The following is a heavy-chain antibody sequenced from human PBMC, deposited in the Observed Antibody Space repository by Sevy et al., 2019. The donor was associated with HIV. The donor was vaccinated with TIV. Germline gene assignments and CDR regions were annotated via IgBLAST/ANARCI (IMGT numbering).Heavy chain of an antibody. CDR2: IKQDGSEK. D-gene: IGHD3-22*01. Sequence: GGSLRLSCAASGFTLSSYWMSWVRQAPGKGLEWVANIKQDGSEKYYVDSVKGRFTISRDNAKNSLYLQMNSLSVEDTAAYYWARARAYYYDNSGYSFDYWGQGTLVTVSS. CDR1: GFTLSSYW. J-gene: IGHJ4*02. V-gene: IGHV3-7*01. CDR3: ARARAYYYDNSGYSFDY.